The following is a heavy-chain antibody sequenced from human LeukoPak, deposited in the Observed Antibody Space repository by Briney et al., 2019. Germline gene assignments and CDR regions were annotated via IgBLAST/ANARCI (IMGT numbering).Heavy chain of an antibody. CDR3: ARDYGGSSPFDY. CDR1: GFSFSTYS. J-gene: IGHJ4*02. V-gene: IGHV3-21*06. D-gene: IGHD4-23*01. CDR2: ISRNSRYI. Sequence: RGSLRLSCAASGFSFSTYSMNWVRQAPGKGLEWVSSISRNSRYIYYADSMRGRFTISRDNAKNSLYLQMNSLKPEDTAVYYCARDYGGSSPFDYWGQGTLVTVSS.